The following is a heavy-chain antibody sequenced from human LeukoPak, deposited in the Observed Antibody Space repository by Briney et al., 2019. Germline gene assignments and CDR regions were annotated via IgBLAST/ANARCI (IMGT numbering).Heavy chain of an antibody. CDR3: ARRSGIAVAGAFDY. Sequence: GGSLRLSCAVSGFTFSSYEMNWVRQAPGKGLEWVSYISSSGSTIYYADSVKGRFTISRDNAKNSLYLQMNSLRAEDTAVYYCARRSGIAVAGAFDYWGQGTLVTVSS. J-gene: IGHJ4*02. D-gene: IGHD6-19*01. CDR2: ISSSGSTI. CDR1: GFTFSSYE. V-gene: IGHV3-48*03.